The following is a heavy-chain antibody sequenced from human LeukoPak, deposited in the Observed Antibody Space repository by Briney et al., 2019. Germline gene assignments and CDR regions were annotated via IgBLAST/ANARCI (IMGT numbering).Heavy chain of an antibody. J-gene: IGHJ4*02. Sequence: GGSLRLSCAASGFTFSNYAMSWVRQAPGKGLEWVSAISGSAAGTYYADSVKGRFTISRDNSKNTLYLQMSSLRAEDTAVYYCAKVLSGYCSGGSCYADYWGQGTLVTVSS. CDR3: AKVLSGYCSGGSCYADY. V-gene: IGHV3-23*01. CDR2: ISGSAAGT. CDR1: GFTFSNYA. D-gene: IGHD2-15*01.